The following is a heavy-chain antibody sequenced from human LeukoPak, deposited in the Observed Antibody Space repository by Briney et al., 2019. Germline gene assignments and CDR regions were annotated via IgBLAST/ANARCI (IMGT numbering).Heavy chain of an antibody. D-gene: IGHD6-19*01. V-gene: IGHV3-15*01. J-gene: IGHJ4*02. CDR1: GFTFSNAW. CDR2: IKSKTDGGTT. Sequence: GGSLRLSCAASGFTFSNAWMSWVRQAPGKGLEWVGRIKSKTDGGTTDYAAPVKGRITISRDDSKNTLYLQMNSLKTEDTAVYYCTTEQQWPVALKLDYWGQGTLVTVSS. CDR3: TTEQQWPVALKLDY.